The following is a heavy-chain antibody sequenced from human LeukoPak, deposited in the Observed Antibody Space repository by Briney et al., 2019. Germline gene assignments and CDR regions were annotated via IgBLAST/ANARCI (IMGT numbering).Heavy chain of an antibody. J-gene: IGHJ3*02. V-gene: IGHV3-23*01. CDR1: GFTFSSYA. Sequence: GGSLRLSCEASGFTFSSYAMSWVRQAPGKGLEWVSAISGSGGSTYYADSVKGRFTISRDNSKNTLYLQMNSLRAEDTAVYYCAKNYDFWSGYGDAFDIWGQGTMVTVSS. CDR3: AKNYDFWSGYGDAFDI. D-gene: IGHD3-3*01. CDR2: ISGSGGST.